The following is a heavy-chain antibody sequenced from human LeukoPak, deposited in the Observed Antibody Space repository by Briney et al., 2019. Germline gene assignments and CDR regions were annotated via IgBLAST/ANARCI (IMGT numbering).Heavy chain of an antibody. Sequence: GGSLRLSCAASGFTFSSYWMSWVRQAPGKGLEWVANIKQDGSEKYYVDSVKGRFTISRDNAKNSLYLQMNSLRAEDTAVYYCARDLASSGWYGGYYYYMDVWGKGTTVTVSS. D-gene: IGHD6-19*01. CDR1: GFTFSSYW. V-gene: IGHV3-7*01. J-gene: IGHJ6*03. CDR3: ARDLASSGWYGGYYYYMDV. CDR2: IKQDGSEK.